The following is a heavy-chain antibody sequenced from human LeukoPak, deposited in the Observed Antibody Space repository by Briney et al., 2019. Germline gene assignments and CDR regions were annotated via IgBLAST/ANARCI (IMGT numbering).Heavy chain of an antibody. CDR1: GGTFSSYA. V-gene: IGHV1-69*04. CDR2: IIPILGIA. Sequence: GASVKVSCKASGGTFSSYAISWVRQAPGQGLEWMGRIIPILGIANYAQKFQGGVTITADKSTSTVYMELSSLRSEDTAVYYCARVTPLGIYYFDYWGQGTLVTVSS. CDR3: ARVTPLGIYYFDY. J-gene: IGHJ4*02. D-gene: IGHD7-27*01.